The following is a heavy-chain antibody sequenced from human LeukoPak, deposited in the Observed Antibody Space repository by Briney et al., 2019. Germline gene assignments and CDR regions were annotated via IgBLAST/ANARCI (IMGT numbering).Heavy chain of an antibody. Sequence: ASVKVSCTASGYTFTSYGISWVRQAPGRGLEWVGWISAYSNNTNYAQKFQGRVTMTTDTSTSTAYMELRSLTSDDTGVYYCARDVGSYSRNLYYFDYWGQGTLVTVSS. V-gene: IGHV1-18*01. J-gene: IGHJ4*02. CDR3: ARDVGSYSRNLYYFDY. CDR2: ISAYSNNT. D-gene: IGHD5-18*01. CDR1: GYTFTSYG.